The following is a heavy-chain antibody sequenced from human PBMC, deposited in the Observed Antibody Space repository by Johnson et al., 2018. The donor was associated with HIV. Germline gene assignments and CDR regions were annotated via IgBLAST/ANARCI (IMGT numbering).Heavy chain of an antibody. CDR1: GFRFDDYG. V-gene: IGHV3-20*04. J-gene: IGHJ3*02. CDR2: INWNGDST. Sequence: MLLVESGGGVVRPGGSLRLSCAASGFRFDDYGMTWVRQAPGKGLEWVSGINWNGDSTGYADSVKGRFTISRDNAKNSLYLQMNSLRAEDTALYYCARGAPWSGSDAFDMWGQGTMVTVSS. D-gene: IGHD3-3*01. CDR3: ARGAPWSGSDAFDM.